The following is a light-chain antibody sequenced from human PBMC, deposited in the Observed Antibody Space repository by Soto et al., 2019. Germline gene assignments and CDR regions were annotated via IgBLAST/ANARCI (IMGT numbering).Light chain of an antibody. CDR1: QSVLYSSNNKNY. V-gene: IGKV4-1*01. Sequence: DIVMTQSPDSLAVSLGERATINCKSSQSVLYSSNNKNYLAWYQQKPGQPPELLIYWASTRESGVPDRFSGSGSGTDFTLTISSLQAEDVAVYYCQQYYSSPPTF. CDR3: QQYYSSPPT. CDR2: WAS. J-gene: IGKJ1*01.